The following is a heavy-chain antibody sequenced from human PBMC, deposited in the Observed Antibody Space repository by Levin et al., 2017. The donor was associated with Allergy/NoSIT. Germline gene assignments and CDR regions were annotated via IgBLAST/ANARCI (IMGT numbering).Heavy chain of an antibody. CDR3: AKERETTTHFDY. J-gene: IGHJ4*02. CDR1: GFTFSSYG. CDR2: ISHDGTGK. D-gene: IGHD1-26*01. V-gene: IGHV3-30*18. Sequence: GESLKISCAASGFTFSSYGMHWVRQAPGKGLEWVAVISHDGTGKNYADSVKGRFTISRDNSKNTLDLQMNSLRAEDTAVYYCAKERETTTHFDYWGQGTLVTVSS.